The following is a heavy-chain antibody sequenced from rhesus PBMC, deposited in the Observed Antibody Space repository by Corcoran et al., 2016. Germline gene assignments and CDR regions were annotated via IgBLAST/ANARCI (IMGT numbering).Heavy chain of an antibody. CDR2: IYGSGGGT. D-gene: IGHD6-25*01. J-gene: IGHJ4*01. CDR3: XRDQGQFDY. V-gene: IGHV4-106*01. CDR1: GGSXSDXXY. Sequence: XVQLQESGPGLVKPSETLXLTCAVXGGSXSDXXYWSWIRQPPGKGLEWIGYIYGSGGGTNYNPSLKNRVTISIKTSKNQFSLKLSSVTAADTAVYYCXRDQGQFDYWGXGVLVTVSS.